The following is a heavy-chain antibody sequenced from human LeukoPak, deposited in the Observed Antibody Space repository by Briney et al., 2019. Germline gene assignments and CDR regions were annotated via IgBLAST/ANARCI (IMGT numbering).Heavy chain of an antibody. D-gene: IGHD3-3*01. Sequence: AAGSLRLSCAASGFTFTSYSMNWVRQAPGKGLEWVAVISHDGNFAFYADSLKGRFTISRDNSKSTLHLQMDSLRAEDTAVYYCARGRTMGESGSYLPEFDYWGQGTLVTVSS. V-gene: IGHV3-30*03. CDR1: GFTFTSYS. CDR2: ISHDGNFA. CDR3: ARGRTMGESGSYLPEFDY. J-gene: IGHJ4*02.